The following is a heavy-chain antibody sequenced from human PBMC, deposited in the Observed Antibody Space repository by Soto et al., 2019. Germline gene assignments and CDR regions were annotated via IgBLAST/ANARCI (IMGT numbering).Heavy chain of an antibody. CDR1: GGSISSYC. CDR3: ARVGCISCFNNWFDP. D-gene: IGHD2-2*01. Sequence: XXTLSLPCTVSGGSISSYCWRWIRQPPGKGLEWIGYIYYSGSTNYNPSLKSRVTMSLDTSKNQFSLKLNSVTAEDTAVYYCARVGCISCFNNWFDPWGQGTLVTVSS. J-gene: IGHJ5*02. V-gene: IGHV4-59*01. CDR2: IYYSGST.